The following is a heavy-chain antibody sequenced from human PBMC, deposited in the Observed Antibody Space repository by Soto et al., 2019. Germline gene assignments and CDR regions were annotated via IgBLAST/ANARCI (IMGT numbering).Heavy chain of an antibody. CDR1: GGSISSSNL. V-gene: IGHV4-4*02. CDR3: ARVSGSYYYGMDV. J-gene: IGHJ6*02. CDR2: IYHSGST. D-gene: IGHD1-26*01. Sequence: SETLSLTCAVSGGSISSSNLWSWVRQPPGKGLEWIGEIYHSGSTNYNPSLKSRVTISVDKSKNQFSLKLSSVTAADTAVYYWARVSGSYYYGMDVWGQGTTVTVSS.